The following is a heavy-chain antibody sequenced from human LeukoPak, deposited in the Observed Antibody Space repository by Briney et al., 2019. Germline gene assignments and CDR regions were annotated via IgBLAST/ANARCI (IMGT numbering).Heavy chain of an antibody. CDR2: IYYSGST. Sequence: SETLSLTCTLAGGSISSDGYYWTWIRGHPGRGLEWIGYIYYSGSTYYNSSLESRVTMSVDTSKNLFSMKLSSVTAADTAVYYCARDVRVVVPASTYKTYYYYYMDVWGRGTTVTVSS. D-gene: IGHD2-2*01. J-gene: IGHJ6*03. V-gene: IGHV4-31*03. CDR1: GGSISSDGYY. CDR3: ARDVRVVVPASTYKTYYYYYMDV.